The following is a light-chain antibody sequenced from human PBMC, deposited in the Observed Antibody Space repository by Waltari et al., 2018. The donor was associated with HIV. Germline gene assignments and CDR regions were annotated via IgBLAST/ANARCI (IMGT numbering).Light chain of an antibody. J-gene: IGLJ1*01. V-gene: IGLV1-44*01. Sequence: QSVLTQPPSASGTPGQRVTISCSGSSSNIGSNIVNWYQQLPGTAPKLLIYNNDQRPSGVPDRFSGSKSGASASLAISGLQSEDEADYYCATWDDSVNGPNCVFGTGTKVTVL. CDR1: SSNIGSNI. CDR2: NND. CDR3: ATWDDSVNGPNCV.